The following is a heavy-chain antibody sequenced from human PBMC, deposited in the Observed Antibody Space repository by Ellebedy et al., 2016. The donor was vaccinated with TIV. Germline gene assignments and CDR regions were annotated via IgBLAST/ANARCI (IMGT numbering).Heavy chain of an antibody. CDR2: IIPIFGTA. Sequence: SVKVSCXASGGTFSSYAISWVRQAPGQGLEWMGGIIPIFGTANYAQKFQGRVTITADESTSTAYMELSSLRSEDTAVYYCATSRVYYYYYYMDVWGKGTTVTVSS. CDR3: ATSRVYYYYYYMDV. V-gene: IGHV1-69*13. J-gene: IGHJ6*03. CDR1: GGTFSSYA.